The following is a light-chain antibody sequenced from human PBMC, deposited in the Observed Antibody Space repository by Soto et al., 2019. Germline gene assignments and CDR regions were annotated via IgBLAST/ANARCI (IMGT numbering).Light chain of an antibody. CDR1: QGISSS. J-gene: IGKJ1*01. Sequence: DIQMTQSPSSLSASVGDTVTITCRASQGISSSLAWYQQKPGKVPKLLIYAASTLQSGVPSRFSGSESGTDFTLTISSLQPEDVATYYCQKYNSAPKTFGQGTKVEIK. CDR3: QKYNSAPKT. V-gene: IGKV1-27*01. CDR2: AAS.